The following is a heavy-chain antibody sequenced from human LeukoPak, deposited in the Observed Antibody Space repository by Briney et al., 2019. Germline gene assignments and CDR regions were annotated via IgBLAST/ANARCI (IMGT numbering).Heavy chain of an antibody. Sequence: GASVKVSCKASGGTFSSYAISWVRQAPGQGLEWMGGIIPIFGTANYAQKFQGRVTITADESTSTAYMELSSLRSDDTAVYYCARDVGAVAGYNFDYWGQGTLVAVSS. CDR1: GGTFSSYA. V-gene: IGHV1-69*13. D-gene: IGHD6-19*01. CDR2: IIPIFGTA. J-gene: IGHJ4*02. CDR3: ARDVGAVAGYNFDY.